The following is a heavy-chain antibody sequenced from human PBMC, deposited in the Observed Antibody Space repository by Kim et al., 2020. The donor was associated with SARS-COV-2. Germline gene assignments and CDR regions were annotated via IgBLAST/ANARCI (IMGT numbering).Heavy chain of an antibody. V-gene: IGHV3-30*01. Sequence: SADSVKGRFPISRDNSKNTLFLQMNSLRAEDTAMYYCARSPYLKDGYCDYWGQGTLVTVSS. CDR3: ARSPYLKDGYCDY. J-gene: IGHJ4*02.